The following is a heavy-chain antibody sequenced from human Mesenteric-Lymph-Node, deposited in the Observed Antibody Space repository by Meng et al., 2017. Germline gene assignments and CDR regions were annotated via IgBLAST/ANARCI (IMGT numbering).Heavy chain of an antibody. CDR1: GGTFRSYA. CDR3: AGGSQFAYSNYVLLPYYYYYYGMDV. V-gene: IGHV1-69*06. Sequence: SVKVSCKASGGTFRSYAISWVRQAPGQGLDWMGGIIPIFGTANYAQKFQGRVTITADKSTSTAYMELSSLKSEDTAGYYCAGGSQFAYSNYVLLPYYYYYYGMDVWGQGTTVTVSS. D-gene: IGHD4-11*01. J-gene: IGHJ6*02. CDR2: IIPIFGTA.